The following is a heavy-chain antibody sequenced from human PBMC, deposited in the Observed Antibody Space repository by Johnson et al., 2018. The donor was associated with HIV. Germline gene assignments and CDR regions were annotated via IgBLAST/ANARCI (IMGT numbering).Heavy chain of an antibody. V-gene: IGHV3-15*01. CDR2: IKSNTDGGTT. CDR3: TTRRPYYYDSSGYFYAFDI. CDR1: GFTFSNAW. D-gene: IGHD3-22*01. Sequence: VHLVESGGGLVKSGGSLRLSCAASGFTFSNAWMSWVRQAPGKGLEWVGRIKSNTDGGTTDYAAPVKGRFTISRDDSKNMLSLQMNSLKIEDTAVYYCTTRRPYYYDSSGYFYAFDIWGQGTMVTVSS. J-gene: IGHJ3*02.